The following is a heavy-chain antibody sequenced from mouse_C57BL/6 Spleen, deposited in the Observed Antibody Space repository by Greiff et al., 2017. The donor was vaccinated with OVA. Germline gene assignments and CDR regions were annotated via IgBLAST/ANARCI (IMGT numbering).Heavy chain of an antibody. D-gene: IGHD1-1*01. CDR3: ARPETTVEAPDAMDY. J-gene: IGHJ4*01. CDR1: GYTFTSYW. V-gene: IGHV1-59*01. CDR2: IDPSASYT. Sequence: VQLQQPGAELVRPGTSVKLSCKASGYTFTSYWMHWVKQRPGQGLEWIGVIDPSASYTNYNQKLKGKATLTVDTSSRSANMQLSSLTSQSSAVSYCARPETTVEAPDAMDYWGQGTSVTVSS.